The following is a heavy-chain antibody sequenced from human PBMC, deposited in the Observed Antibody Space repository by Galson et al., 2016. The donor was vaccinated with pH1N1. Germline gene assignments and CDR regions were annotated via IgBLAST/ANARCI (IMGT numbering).Heavy chain of an antibody. CDR3: ARAIAQGDSY. CDR1: GFSLSSFW. V-gene: IGHV3-7*01. J-gene: IGHJ4*02. CDR2: INQDGSVK. Sequence: SLRLSCAASGFSLSSFWMTWVRQAPGKGLEWVANINQDGSVKYYVDSVKGRFTISRDSAKNSLYLQMESPSAEDTAIYYCARAIAQGDSYWGQGTLVTVSS. D-gene: IGHD2-21*01.